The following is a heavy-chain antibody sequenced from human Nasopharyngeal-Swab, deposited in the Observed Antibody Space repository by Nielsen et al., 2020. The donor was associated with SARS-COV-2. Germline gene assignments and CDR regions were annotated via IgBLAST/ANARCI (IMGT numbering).Heavy chain of an antibody. D-gene: IGHD4-17*01. V-gene: IGHV4-59*08. Sequence: WGTLTLTCTASGCSLGSYDWSWIRQPPGKGLEWIGYIYYSGSTNYNPSLKRRVTISADTSKNQFSLKLSTVTAADTAVYYCARSYGDYVWFDPWGQGTLVTVSS. CDR1: GCSLGSYD. CDR3: ARSYGDYVWFDP. CDR2: IYYSGST. J-gene: IGHJ5*02.